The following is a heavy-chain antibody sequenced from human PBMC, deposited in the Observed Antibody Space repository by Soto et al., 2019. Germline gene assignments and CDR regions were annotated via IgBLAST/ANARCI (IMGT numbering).Heavy chain of an antibody. CDR2: IIPAFDSP. Sequence: QVQLVQSGAEVKRPGSSVKDSCKSSGGTFSNYAISWVRQAPGEGREWMGGIIPAFDSPNYAQKFQGRDTLTADESTSTAYRALSGQRSEDTGTYYCARDTREITSFRGVTPYYVSQMDDWGLGTKVIVS. V-gene: IGHV1-69*01. CDR1: GGTFSNYA. D-gene: IGHD3-10*01. CDR3: ARDTREITSFRGVTPYYVSQMDD. J-gene: IGHJ6*02.